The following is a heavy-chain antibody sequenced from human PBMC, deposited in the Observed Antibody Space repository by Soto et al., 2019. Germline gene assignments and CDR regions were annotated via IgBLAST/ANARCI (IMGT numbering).Heavy chain of an antibody. CDR2: LYYLGST. J-gene: IGHJ4*02. CDR1: GGSMREYF. V-gene: IGHV4-59*01. CDR3: ARDGYDGSGSPYPAY. Sequence: PSETLSLTCSVSGGSMREYFWSWIRQSPGKGLEWIGYLYYLGSTDYNPSLKSRVTISVDTSKRQFSLRLTSVTAADTAVYYCARDGYDGSGSPYPAYWGPGTQVT. D-gene: IGHD3-10*01.